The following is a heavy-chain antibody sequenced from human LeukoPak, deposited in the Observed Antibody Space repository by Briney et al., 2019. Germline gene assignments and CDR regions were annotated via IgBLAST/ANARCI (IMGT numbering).Heavy chain of an antibody. Sequence: ETLSLTCTVSGGSISSSSYYWGWIRQPPGKGLEWVSSISSSSSYIYYADSVKGRFTISRDNAKNSLYLQMNSLRAEDTAVYYCASGRQQLVFGGQGTLVTVSS. CDR3: ASGRQQLVF. CDR2: ISSSSSYI. D-gene: IGHD6-13*01. CDR1: GGSISSSS. V-gene: IGHV3-21*01. J-gene: IGHJ4*02.